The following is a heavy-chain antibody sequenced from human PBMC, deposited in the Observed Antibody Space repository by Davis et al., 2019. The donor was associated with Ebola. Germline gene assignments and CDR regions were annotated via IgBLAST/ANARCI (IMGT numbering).Heavy chain of an antibody. J-gene: IGHJ6*04. CDR1: GGSFSGYY. CDR2: ITHSGST. V-gene: IGHV4-34*01. CDR3: ARRPIAYCSGSTCGRHMDV. D-gene: IGHD2-15*01. Sequence: MPSETLSLTCAVYGGSFSGYYYNWIRQPPGKGLEWIGEITHSGSTNSNPSFKFRVTLLVDRSKNQISLKLSSVTAADTAVYYCARRPIAYCSGSTCGRHMDVWGKGTTVTVSS.